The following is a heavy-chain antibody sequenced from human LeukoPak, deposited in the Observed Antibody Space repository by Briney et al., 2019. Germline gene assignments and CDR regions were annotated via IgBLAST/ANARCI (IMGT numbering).Heavy chain of an antibody. Sequence: GGSLRLSCAASGFTVSNDYMAWVRQAPGRGLEWVSLIYGDGTTFYTDSVKGRFTISRDNFKNTLYLQMSSLRPEETALYYCARDRAGAQSWVALDPWGQEPWSPSPQ. CDR3: ARDRAGAQSWVALDP. CDR1: GFTVSNDY. CDR2: IYGDGTT. V-gene: IGHV3-66*02. J-gene: IGHJ5*02. D-gene: IGHD3-10*01.